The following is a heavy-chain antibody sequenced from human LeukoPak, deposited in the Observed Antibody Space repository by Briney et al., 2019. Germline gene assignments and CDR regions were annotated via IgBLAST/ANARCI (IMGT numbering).Heavy chain of an antibody. Sequence: GGSLRLSCAASGFTFSSYAMSWVRQAPGKGLEWVSGISGSGDNTYYADSVKGRFTISRDNSKNTLYVQVNSLGTEDTAAYYCAKGSYYDSSGSFYFDYWGQGTPVTVSS. CDR3: AKGSYYDSSGSFYFDY. V-gene: IGHV3-23*01. J-gene: IGHJ4*02. CDR2: ISGSGDNT. CDR1: GFTFSSYA. D-gene: IGHD3-22*01.